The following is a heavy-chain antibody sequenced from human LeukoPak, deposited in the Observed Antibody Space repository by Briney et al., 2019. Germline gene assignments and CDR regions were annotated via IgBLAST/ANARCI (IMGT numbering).Heavy chain of an antibody. D-gene: IGHD3-9*01. CDR2: INPNSGGT. CDR1: GYTFTGYY. CDR3: AAYYDILTGYSDGPPFDY. Sequence: ASVKVSCKASGYTFTGYYMHWVRQAPGQGLEWMGWINPNSGGTNYAQKFQGRVTMTRDTSISTAYMELSRPRSDDTAVYYCAAYYDILTGYSDGPPFDYWGQGTLVTVSS. J-gene: IGHJ4*02. V-gene: IGHV1-2*02.